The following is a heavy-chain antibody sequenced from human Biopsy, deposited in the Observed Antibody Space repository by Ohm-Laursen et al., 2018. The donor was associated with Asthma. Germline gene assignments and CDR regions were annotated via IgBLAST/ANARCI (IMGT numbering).Heavy chain of an antibody. V-gene: IGHV1-18*01. CDR3: ARAVDYSHYYGIDV. Sequence: VPSVKVSCKTSGYTFNSAGITWVRQAPGQGLEWMGWISVYNGNTKVAQKLQDRVTMITDTPTSTAYMELRSLRSDDTAVYFCARAVDYSHYYGIDVWGQGTTVTVS. J-gene: IGHJ6*02. D-gene: IGHD3-10*01. CDR1: GYTFNSAG. CDR2: ISVYNGNT.